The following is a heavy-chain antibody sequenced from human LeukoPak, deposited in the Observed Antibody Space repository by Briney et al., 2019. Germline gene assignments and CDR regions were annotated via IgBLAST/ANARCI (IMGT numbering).Heavy chain of an antibody. V-gene: IGHV3-48*03. Sequence: GSLRLSCAASGFTFSSYEMNWDRQAPGKGLEWVSYISSSGSTIYYADSVKGRFTISRDNAKNSLYLQMNSLRAEDTAVYYCARDLVSYCSSTSCYMSYYMDVWGKGTTVTVSS. J-gene: IGHJ6*03. D-gene: IGHD2-2*02. CDR1: GFTFSSYE. CDR2: ISSSGSTI. CDR3: ARDLVSYCSSTSCYMSYYMDV.